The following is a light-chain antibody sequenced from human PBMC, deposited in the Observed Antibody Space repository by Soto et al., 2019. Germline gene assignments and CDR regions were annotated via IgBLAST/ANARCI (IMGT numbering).Light chain of an antibody. J-gene: IGLJ1*01. CDR2: ADS. CDR3: QSYDSSLSGSV. Sequence: SYELTQPPSVSVAPGQTARITCGENNIESKSVHWYQQKSGQAPVLVLYADSDRPSGIPERFSGSKSGSSAFLAISGVQAEDEGDYYCQSYDSSLSGSVFGTGTKLTVL. CDR1: NIESKS. V-gene: IGLV3-21*02.